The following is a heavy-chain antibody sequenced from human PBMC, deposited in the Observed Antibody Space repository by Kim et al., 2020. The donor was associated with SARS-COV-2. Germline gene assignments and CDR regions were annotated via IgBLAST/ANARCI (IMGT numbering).Heavy chain of an antibody. CDR1: GGSFSGYY. J-gene: IGHJ6*02. D-gene: IGHD2-15*01. CDR3: ARGGRDLDCSGGSCYGAYYYYGMDV. V-gene: IGHV4-34*01. CDR2: INHSGST. Sequence: SETLSLTCAVYGGSFSGYYWSWIRQPPGKGLEWIGEINHSGSTNYNPSLKSRVTISVDTSKNQLSLKLSSVTAADTAVYYCARGGRDLDCSGGSCYGAYYYYGMDVWGQGTTVTVSS.